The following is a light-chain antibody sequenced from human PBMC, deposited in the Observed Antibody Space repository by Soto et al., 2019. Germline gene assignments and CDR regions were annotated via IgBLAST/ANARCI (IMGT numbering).Light chain of an antibody. Sequence: QSVLTQPPSASGTPGQRVTIPCSGSTSNIGSNIVNWYQQLPGTAPKLLIYNNNQRPSGVPDRFSGSKSDTSASLAISGLQSEDEAEFYCAAWDGRLNGDVFGTGTKVTVL. CDR1: TSNIGSNI. CDR2: NNN. CDR3: AAWDGRLNGDV. V-gene: IGLV1-44*01. J-gene: IGLJ1*01.